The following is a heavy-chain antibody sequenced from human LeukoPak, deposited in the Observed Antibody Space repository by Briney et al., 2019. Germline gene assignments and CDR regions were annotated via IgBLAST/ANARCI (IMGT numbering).Heavy chain of an antibody. J-gene: IGHJ6*03. Sequence: PSETLSLTCTVSDVSIISYYWSWIRQPPGKGLEWIGHISYTGNTNYNPSLKSRVTISVDRPKNQVSLKLTSVTAADTAAYYCARAGDGYNSYYYMDVWGKGTTVTVS. CDR2: ISYTGNT. V-gene: IGHV4-59*01. D-gene: IGHD5-24*01. CDR1: DVSIISYY. CDR3: ARAGDGYNSYYYMDV.